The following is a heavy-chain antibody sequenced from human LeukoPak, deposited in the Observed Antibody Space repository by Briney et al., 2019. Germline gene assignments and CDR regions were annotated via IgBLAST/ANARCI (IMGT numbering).Heavy chain of an antibody. CDR2: IIPIFGTA. J-gene: IGHJ4*02. Sequence: ASVKVSCKASGGTFSSYAISWVRQAPGQGLEWMGGIIPIFGTANYAQKFQGRVTITADESTSTAYMELSSLRSEDTAVYYCASGTTTTMPGAGWGQGTLVTVSS. CDR1: GGTFSSYA. D-gene: IGHD5-12*01. V-gene: IGHV1-69*13. CDR3: ASGTTTTMPGAG.